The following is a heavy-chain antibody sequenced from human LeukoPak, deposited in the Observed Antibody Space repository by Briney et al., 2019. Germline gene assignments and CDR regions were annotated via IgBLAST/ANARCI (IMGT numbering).Heavy chain of an antibody. V-gene: IGHV5-51*01. CDR3: ARRGHYYDSSGYLRPDAFDI. J-gene: IGHJ3*02. CDR1: GYSFSSYW. D-gene: IGHD3-22*01. Sequence: GESLKISCKGSGYSFSSYWIGWVRQMPGKGLEWMGIIYPGDSDTRYSPSFQGQVTISADKSISTAYLQWNSLKASGTAMYYCARRGHYYDSSGYLRPDAFDIWGLGTMVTVSS. CDR2: IYPGDSDT.